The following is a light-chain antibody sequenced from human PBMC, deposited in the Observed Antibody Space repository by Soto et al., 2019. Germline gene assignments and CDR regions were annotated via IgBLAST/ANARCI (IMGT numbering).Light chain of an antibody. CDR1: SSDVGGYNY. CDR3: RSYRSSRTDIV. CDR2: DVS. J-gene: IGLJ2*01. V-gene: IGLV2-14*03. Sequence: QSALTQPASVSGSPGQSITISCTGTSSDVGGYNYVSWYQHHPGKAPKVIIYDVSDRPSGVSNRLSGSKSGNTASLTISGLQAEDEADYYCRSYRSSRTDIVFGGGTKLTVL.